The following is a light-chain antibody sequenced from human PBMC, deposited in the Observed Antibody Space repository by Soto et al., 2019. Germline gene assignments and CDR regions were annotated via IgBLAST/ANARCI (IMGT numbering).Light chain of an antibody. Sequence: EIVLTQSPGTLSLSPGERATLSCRASQSVSNTYLAWYQQKPGQAPRLLIYDASSRATDIPDRFSGSGSGTDFTLTISRLEPEDFAVYYCQKYGRSPGLFTFGPGTKVDIK. CDR3: QKYGRSPGLFT. CDR2: DAS. V-gene: IGKV3-20*01. J-gene: IGKJ3*01. CDR1: QSVSNTY.